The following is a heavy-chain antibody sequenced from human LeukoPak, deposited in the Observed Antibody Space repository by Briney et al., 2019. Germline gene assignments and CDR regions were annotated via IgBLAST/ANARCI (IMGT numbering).Heavy chain of an antibody. CDR1: GFSFSSYE. CDR2: IRSSDTII. D-gene: IGHD1-26*01. J-gene: IGHJ3*02. V-gene: IGHV3-48*03. CDR3: AKEGSYDAIDI. Sequence: GGSLRLSCAASGFSFSSYEMNWVRLAPGEGLEWVSHIRSSDTIICYADSVKGRFTISRDNAKNSLYLQMNSLRAEDTAVYYCAKEGSYDAIDIWGQGKMVTVSS.